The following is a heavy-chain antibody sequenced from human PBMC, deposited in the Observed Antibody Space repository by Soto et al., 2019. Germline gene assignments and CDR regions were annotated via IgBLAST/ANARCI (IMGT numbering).Heavy chain of an antibody. Sequence: SETLSLTCTVSGASISGDYYHWTWIRQSPGKGLEWIGYVFHSGSVLYNPSLESRLHISVDTSKNQFSLRLTSVTAADTAVYFCAREDDGGDRDYYGLDVWGQGTTVTVSS. D-gene: IGHD2-21*02. J-gene: IGHJ6*02. V-gene: IGHV4-30-4*08. CDR3: AREDDGGDRDYYGLDV. CDR1: GASISGDYYH. CDR2: VFHSGSV.